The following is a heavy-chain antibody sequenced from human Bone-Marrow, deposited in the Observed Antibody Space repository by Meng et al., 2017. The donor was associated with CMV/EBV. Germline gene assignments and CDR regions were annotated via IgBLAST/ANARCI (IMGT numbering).Heavy chain of an antibody. CDR3: ARDPIFGVVPANWFDP. J-gene: IGHJ5*02. Sequence: ASVKVSCKASGYTFTGYYMHWVRQAPGQGLEWMGWINPHSGGTNYAQKFQGRVTMTRDTSNSTAYMELSSLRFDDTAVYYCARDPIFGVVPANWFDPCGQGTLVTVSS. D-gene: IGHD3-3*01. CDR2: INPHSGGT. V-gene: IGHV1-2*02. CDR1: GYTFTGYY.